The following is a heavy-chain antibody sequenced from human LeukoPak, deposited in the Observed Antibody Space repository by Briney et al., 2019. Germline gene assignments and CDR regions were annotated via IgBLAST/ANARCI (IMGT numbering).Heavy chain of an antibody. Sequence: GGSLRLSCAVSGFTFSSYWMTWVRQAPGKGLEWVGNINQDGSAKYYVDSVKGRFTISRDNAKNSLCLQLNSLRAEDTAVYYCARDGYATGSHDYWGRGALVTVSS. CDR3: ARDGYATGSHDY. V-gene: IGHV3-7*04. D-gene: IGHD3-10*01. CDR2: INQDGSAK. J-gene: IGHJ4*02. CDR1: GFTFSSYW.